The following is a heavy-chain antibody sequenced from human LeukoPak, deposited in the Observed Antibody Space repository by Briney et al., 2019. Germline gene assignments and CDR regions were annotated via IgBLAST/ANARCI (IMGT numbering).Heavy chain of an antibody. CDR2: IYSGGST. CDR3: ARGSIAAAPYYFDY. Sequence: GGSLRLSCAASGFTVSSNYMSWVRQAPGKGLEWVSVIYSGGSTYYADSVKGRFTTSRDNSKSTLYLQMNSLRAEDTAVYYCARGSIAAAPYYFDYWGQGTLVTVSS. D-gene: IGHD6-13*01. CDR1: GFTVSSNY. V-gene: IGHV3-66*01. J-gene: IGHJ4*02.